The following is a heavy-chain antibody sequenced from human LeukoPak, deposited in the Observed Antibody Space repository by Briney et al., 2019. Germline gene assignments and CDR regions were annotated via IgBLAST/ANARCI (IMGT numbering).Heavy chain of an antibody. Sequence: PSETLSLTCTVSGGSISSYYWSWIRQPPGKGLEWIGYIYYSGSTNYNPSLKSRVTISVNTSKNQFSLKLSSVTAADTAVYYCARTARSSWYLYFQHWARAPWSPSPQ. CDR3: ARTARSSWYLYFQH. D-gene: IGHD6-13*01. J-gene: IGHJ1*01. V-gene: IGHV4-59*01. CDR1: GGSISSYY. CDR2: IYYSGST.